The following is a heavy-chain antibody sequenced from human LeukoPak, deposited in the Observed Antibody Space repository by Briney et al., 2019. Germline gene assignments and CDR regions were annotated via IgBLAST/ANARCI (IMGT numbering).Heavy chain of an antibody. CDR3: AKWFDGSGYYRYFQH. J-gene: IGHJ1*01. Sequence: GGSLRLSCAASGFTFSSYAMSWVRQAPGKGLEWVSAISGSGGSTYYADSVKGRFTISRDNSKNTLYLQMSSLRAEDTAVYYCAKWFDGSGYYRYFQHWGQGTLVTVSS. D-gene: IGHD3-3*01. CDR1: GFTFSSYA. V-gene: IGHV3-23*01. CDR2: ISGSGGST.